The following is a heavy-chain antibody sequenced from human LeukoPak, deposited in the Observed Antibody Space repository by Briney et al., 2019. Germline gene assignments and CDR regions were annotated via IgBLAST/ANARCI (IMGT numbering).Heavy chain of an antibody. J-gene: IGHJ4*02. Sequence: ASVKVSCKASGYTFTRDAMQWVRQAPGQRREWMGWINTGNGNTKYSQRFQGRVTITRDTSASTAYMELSSLRPEDTAVYYCARETYDESGYYWGYWGQGTLVTVSP. V-gene: IGHV1-3*04. CDR1: GYTFTRDA. D-gene: IGHD3-22*01. CDR3: ARETYDESGYYWGY. CDR2: INTGNGNT.